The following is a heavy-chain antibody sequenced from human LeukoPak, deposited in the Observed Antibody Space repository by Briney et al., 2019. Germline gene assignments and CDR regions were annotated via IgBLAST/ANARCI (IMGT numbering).Heavy chain of an antibody. Sequence: ETLSLTCTVSGGSISSYYWSWIRQPPGKGLEWIGEINHSGSTNYNPSLKSRVTISVDTSKNQFSLKLSSVTAADTAVYYCRSGYYDSSGYSNGDYWGQGTLVTVSS. CDR3: RSGYYDSSGYSNGDY. CDR1: GGSISSYY. CDR2: INHSGST. D-gene: IGHD3-22*01. J-gene: IGHJ4*02. V-gene: IGHV4-34*01.